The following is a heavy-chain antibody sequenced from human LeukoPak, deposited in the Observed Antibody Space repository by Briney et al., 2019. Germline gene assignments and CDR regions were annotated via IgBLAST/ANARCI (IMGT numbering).Heavy chain of an antibody. CDR1: GGSMSSYY. CDR3: AGWVWTVSRVEYFEN. CDR2: IHHSGSI. V-gene: IGHV4-59*01. Sequence: SETLSLTCTVSGGSMSSYYWSWIRQPPGKGLEWIGNIHHSGSINYHSSLKSRVTISIHPSKNVFSLNVSSVTAADTAVYYCAGWVWTVSRVEYFENWGQGTLVTVSS. J-gene: IGHJ1*01. D-gene: IGHD3/OR15-3a*01.